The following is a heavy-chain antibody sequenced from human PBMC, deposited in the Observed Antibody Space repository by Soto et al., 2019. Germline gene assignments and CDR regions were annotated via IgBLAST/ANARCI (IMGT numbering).Heavy chain of an antibody. CDR1: GYAFTGYY. CDR2: INPNSGGT. CDR3: AGVGVVGATTLDY. D-gene: IGHD1-26*01. V-gene: IGHV1-2*04. J-gene: IGHJ4*02. Sequence: ASVKVSCKASGYAFTGYYMHWVRQAPGQGLEWMGWINPNSGGTNYAQKFQGWVTMTRDTSISTAYMELSRLRSDDTAVYYCAGVGVVGATTLDYWGQRTLVTVSS.